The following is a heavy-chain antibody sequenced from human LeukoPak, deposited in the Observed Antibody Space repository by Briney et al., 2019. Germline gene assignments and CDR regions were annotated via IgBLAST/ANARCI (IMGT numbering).Heavy chain of an antibody. CDR2: IHYTGST. CDR3: ARGGYCGSGNDFRFDP. D-gene: IGHD3-10*01. J-gene: IGHJ5*02. CDR1: GDSISSGGYY. Sequence: PSETLSLTCTVSGDSISSGGYYWSWIRQSPGKGLECIGYIHYTGSTNYNPSLKSRVTISVETSKNQFSLKLKSVTAADTAVYYCARGGYCGSGNDFRFDPWGQGTLVTVSS. V-gene: IGHV4-61*08.